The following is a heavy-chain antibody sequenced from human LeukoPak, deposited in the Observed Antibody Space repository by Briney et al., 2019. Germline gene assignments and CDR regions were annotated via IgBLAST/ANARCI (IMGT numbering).Heavy chain of an antibody. J-gene: IGHJ4*02. Sequence: GGSLRLSCTASGFTFGDYAMNRVRQAPGKGLEWVSYISCSGSTIYYADSVKGRFTISRDNAKNSLYLQMNSLRAEDTAVYYCARKYYYDSSGYLYYFDYWGQGTLVTVSS. V-gene: IGHV3-48*03. CDR3: ARKYYYDSSGYLYYFDY. D-gene: IGHD3-22*01. CDR1: GFTFGDYA. CDR2: ISCSGSTI.